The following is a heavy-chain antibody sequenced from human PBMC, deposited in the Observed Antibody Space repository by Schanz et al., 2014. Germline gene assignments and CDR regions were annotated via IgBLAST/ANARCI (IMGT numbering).Heavy chain of an antibody. CDR3: AKDPHRDYGGKPQTFDI. V-gene: IGHV3-33*06. J-gene: IGHJ3*02. D-gene: IGHD4-17*01. CDR1: GFTFSRSG. CDR2: IWFDGNNK. Sequence: QVQLVESGGGLVQPGRSLRLSCAASGFTFSRSGMHWVRQAPGKGLEWVAVIWFDGNNKFYADSVKGRFTISRDNSKNTLYLQMSSLRAEDTALYYCAKDPHRDYGGKPQTFDIWGQGTMVTVSS.